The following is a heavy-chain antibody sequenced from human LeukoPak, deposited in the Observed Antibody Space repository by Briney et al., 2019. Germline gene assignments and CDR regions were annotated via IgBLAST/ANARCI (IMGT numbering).Heavy chain of an antibody. CDR1: GFTFSSYG. Sequence: PGGSLRLSRAASGFTFSSYGMHWVRQAPGKGLEWVAVISYDGSNKYYADSVKGRFAISIDNSKNTLYLQMNSLRAEDTAVYYCAREEWLGSTATPLSDYWGQGTLVTVSS. V-gene: IGHV3-30*03. J-gene: IGHJ4*02. CDR3: AREEWLGSTATPLSDY. CDR2: ISYDGSNK. D-gene: IGHD6-19*01.